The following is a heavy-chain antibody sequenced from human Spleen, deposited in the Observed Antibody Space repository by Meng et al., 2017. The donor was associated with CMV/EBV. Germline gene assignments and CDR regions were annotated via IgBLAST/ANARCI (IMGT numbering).Heavy chain of an antibody. V-gene: IGHV1-18*01. D-gene: IGHD1-26*01. J-gene: IGHJ4*02. CDR2: ISAYKGST. Sequence: ASVKVSCKASGYTFTSYGITWVRQAPGQGLEWMGWISAYKGSTNYAQKVQGRVTMTTDTSTSTAYLQWSSLKASDTAMYYCARRSPGSYYDMDFDYWGQGTLVTVSS. CDR3: ARRSPGSYYDMDFDY. CDR1: GYTFTSYG.